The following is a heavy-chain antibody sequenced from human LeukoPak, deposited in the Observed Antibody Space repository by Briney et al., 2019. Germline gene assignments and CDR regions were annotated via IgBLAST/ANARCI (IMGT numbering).Heavy chain of an antibody. CDR1: GYTFNSYG. V-gene: IGHV1-18*01. D-gene: IGHD1-26*01. J-gene: IGHJ3*02. CDR3: ARNGWVGAPQLGAFDT. CDR2: ISVYNGQT. Sequence: GASVKVSCKASGYTFNSYGINWVRQAPGQGLEWMGWISVYNGQTNYAHKFQGRVTMTTDTSTRTVYMELRSLRSEDTAMYYCARNGWVGAPQLGAFDTWGQGTFVIVSP.